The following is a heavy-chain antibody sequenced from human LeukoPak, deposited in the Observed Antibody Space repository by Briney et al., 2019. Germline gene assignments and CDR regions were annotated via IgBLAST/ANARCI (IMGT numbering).Heavy chain of an antibody. CDR1: GFTFSSHD. CDR3: AKGPHYFDY. J-gene: IGHJ4*02. CDR2: ISYDGSNK. V-gene: IGHV3-30*18. Sequence: GGSLRLSCAASGFTFSSHDMHWVRQAPGKGLEWVAVISYDGSNKYYADSVKGRFTISRDNSKNTLYLQMNSLRAEDTAVYYCAKGPHYFDYWGQGTLVTVSS.